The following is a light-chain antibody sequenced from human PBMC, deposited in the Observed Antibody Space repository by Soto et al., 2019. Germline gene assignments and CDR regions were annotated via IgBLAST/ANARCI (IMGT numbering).Light chain of an antibody. V-gene: IGKV3D-20*01. CDR2: DTS. Sequence: IVLTQAPATLSLSPGETATLSCGASQSVSSSYVAWYQHKHGLAPRLLIHDTSSRAIGIPDRLSGSKSGTNFTLTIRRMEPEDVGMYYCQQYGSSPITFGQGTRLDMK. CDR1: QSVSSSY. CDR3: QQYGSSPIT. J-gene: IGKJ5*01.